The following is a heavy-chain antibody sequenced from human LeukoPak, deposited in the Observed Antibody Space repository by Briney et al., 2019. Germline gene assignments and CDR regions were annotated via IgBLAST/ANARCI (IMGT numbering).Heavy chain of an antibody. D-gene: IGHD6-19*01. Sequence: PGGSLRLSCAASGFSFSSYAMSWVRHAPGKGLEWVSAISGSGGSTYYADSVKGRFTISRDNAKNSLYLQMNSLRAEDTAVYYCAKDLGQDSSGWYGAWFDPWGQGTLVTVSS. J-gene: IGHJ5*02. V-gene: IGHV3-23*01. CDR3: AKDLGQDSSGWYGAWFDP. CDR1: GFSFSSYA. CDR2: ISGSGGST.